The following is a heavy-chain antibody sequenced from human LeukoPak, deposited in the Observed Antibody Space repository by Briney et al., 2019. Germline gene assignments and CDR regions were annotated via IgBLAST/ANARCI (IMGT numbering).Heavy chain of an antibody. CDR3: ARGARAGYNLEPFDY. CDR2: IYYSGST. D-gene: IGHD5-24*01. J-gene: IGHJ4*02. V-gene: IGHV4-59*08. Sequence: SETLSLTCTVSGGSMSSYYWSWVRQPPGKGLEWIGYIYYSGSTKYNPSLKSRVTISVDTSKNQFSLKLSSVTAADTAVYYCARGARAGYNLEPFDYWGQGTLVTVSS. CDR1: GGSMSSYY.